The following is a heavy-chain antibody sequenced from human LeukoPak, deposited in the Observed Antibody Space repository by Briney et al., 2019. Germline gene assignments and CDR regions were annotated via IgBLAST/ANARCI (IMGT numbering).Heavy chain of an antibody. D-gene: IGHD3-22*01. J-gene: IGHJ4*02. V-gene: IGHV3-33*01. Sequence: GGSLRLSCAASGFTFSSYGMHWVRQAPGKGLEWVAVIWYDGSNKYYADSVKGRLTISRDNSKNTLYLQMNSLRAEDTAVYYCARDSPYYYDSSGYYDWGQGTLVTVSS. CDR2: IWYDGSNK. CDR1: GFTFSSYG. CDR3: ARDSPYYYDSSGYYD.